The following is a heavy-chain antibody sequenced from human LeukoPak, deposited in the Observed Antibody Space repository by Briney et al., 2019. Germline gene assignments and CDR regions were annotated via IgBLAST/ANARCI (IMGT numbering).Heavy chain of an antibody. Sequence: GGSLRLSCEASGFTFSSYWMHWVRQTPGKGLVWVSYINGDGSNTKYADSVKGRFTISRDNSKNTLYLQMNSLRAEDTAVYYCAKVLLWFGESSYYYGMDVWGQGTTVTVSS. J-gene: IGHJ6*02. V-gene: IGHV3-74*03. CDR3: AKVLLWFGESSYYYGMDV. D-gene: IGHD3-10*01. CDR2: INGDGSNT. CDR1: GFTFSSYW.